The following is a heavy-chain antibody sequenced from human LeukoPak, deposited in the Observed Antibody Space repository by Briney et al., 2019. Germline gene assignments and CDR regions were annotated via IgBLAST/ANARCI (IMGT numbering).Heavy chain of an antibody. CDR3: ARGCSSSLCYYYYGMDV. CDR1: GGTFSSYA. Sequence: SVKVSCKASGGTFSSYAISWVRQAPGQGLEWMGRIIPILGIANYAQKFQGRVTIIADKSTSTAYMELSSLRSEDTAVYYCARGCSSSLCYYYYGMDVWGQGTTVTVSS. J-gene: IGHJ6*02. D-gene: IGHD6-6*01. V-gene: IGHV1-69*04. CDR2: IIPILGIA.